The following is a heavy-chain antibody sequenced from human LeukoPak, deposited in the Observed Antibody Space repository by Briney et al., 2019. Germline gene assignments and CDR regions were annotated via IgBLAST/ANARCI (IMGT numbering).Heavy chain of an antibody. D-gene: IGHD3-3*01. V-gene: IGHV1-8*03. CDR1: GYTFTSYD. J-gene: IGHJ6*03. CDR3: ARGGRFLEYYYYMDV. Sequence: ASVKVSCKASGYTFTSYDINWVRQATGQGLEWMGWMNPNSGNTGYAQKFQGRVTITRNTSISTAYMELSSLRSEDTAVYYCARGGRFLEYYYYMDVWGKGTTVTVSS. CDR2: MNPNSGNT.